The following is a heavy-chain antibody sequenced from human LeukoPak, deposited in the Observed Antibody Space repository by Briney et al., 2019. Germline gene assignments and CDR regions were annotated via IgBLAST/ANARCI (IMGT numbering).Heavy chain of an antibody. Sequence: PGGSLRLSCAASGLTFSNYWVHWVRQAPGKGLVWVSRINRDGSTTKYADSVKGRFTVSRDNAKNTLNLQMNSLRAEDTAVYYCARDRRYFDWLIYYYGMDVWGQGTTVTVSS. CDR3: ARDRRYFDWLIYYYGMDV. J-gene: IGHJ6*02. CDR1: GLTFSNYW. CDR2: INRDGSTT. V-gene: IGHV3-74*03. D-gene: IGHD3-9*01.